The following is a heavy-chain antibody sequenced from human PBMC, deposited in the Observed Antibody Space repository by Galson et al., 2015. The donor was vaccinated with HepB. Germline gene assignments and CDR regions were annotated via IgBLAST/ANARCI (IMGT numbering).Heavy chain of an antibody. CDR3: ARDFWSGYCSSTSCYKLVPFDP. J-gene: IGHJ5*02. Sequence: SVKVSCKASGYTFTGYHMHWVRQAPGQGLEWMGWINPNSGGTNYAQKFQGRVTMTRDTSISTAYMELSRLRSDDTAVYYCARDFWSGYCSSTSCYKLVPFDPWGQGALVTVSS. CDR2: INPNSGGT. V-gene: IGHV1-2*02. CDR1: GYTFTGYH. D-gene: IGHD2-2*02.